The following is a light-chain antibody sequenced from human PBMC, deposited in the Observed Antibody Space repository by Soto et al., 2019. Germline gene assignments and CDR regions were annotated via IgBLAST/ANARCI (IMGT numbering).Light chain of an antibody. CDR3: QQYGSSPLWT. J-gene: IGKJ1*01. V-gene: IGKV3-20*01. CDR1: QSVIMSY. CDR2: GQX. Sequence: EIVLTKSPGPLSLSPGERATLSXRASQSVIMSYLAWYQQKPXXSTRLXXXGQXSRATGIPERFIGSGSGKDFTLTISRLEPEDFAVYYCQQYGSSPLWTFGQGTKVDIK.